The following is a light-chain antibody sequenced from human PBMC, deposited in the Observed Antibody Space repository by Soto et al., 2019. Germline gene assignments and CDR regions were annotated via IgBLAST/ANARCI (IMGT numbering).Light chain of an antibody. V-gene: IGKV3-15*01. CDR1: QSVSTN. CDR3: QQDNKWPRT. CDR2: GAF. Sequence: EVVMTQSPATLSVSPGERATLSCRASQSVSTNLAWYQHKPGQAPRLLIYGAFTRATGIPARVSGSGSGTEFTLTISSLQSEDFAVYHCQQDNKWPRTFGQGTKVEIK. J-gene: IGKJ1*01.